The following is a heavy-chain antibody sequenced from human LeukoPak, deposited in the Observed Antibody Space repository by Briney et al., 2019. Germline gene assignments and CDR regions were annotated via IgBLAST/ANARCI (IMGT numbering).Heavy chain of an antibody. Sequence: ASVKVSCKASGYTFTSYGISWVRQAPGQGLEWMGWISAYNGNTNYAQKLQGRVTMTTDTSTSTAYMELRSLGSDDTAVYYCARGTSGSYYNVDLDYWGQGTLVTVSS. D-gene: IGHD3-10*01. V-gene: IGHV1-18*01. CDR3: ARGTSGSYYNVDLDY. CDR2: ISAYNGNT. J-gene: IGHJ4*02. CDR1: GYTFTSYG.